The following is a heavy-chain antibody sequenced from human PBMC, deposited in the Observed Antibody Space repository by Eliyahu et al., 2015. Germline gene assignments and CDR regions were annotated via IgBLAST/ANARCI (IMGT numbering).Heavy chain of an antibody. V-gene: IGHV3-23*01. CDR3: ATRSGA. CDR2: SSHSGGT. J-gene: IGHJ5*02. D-gene: IGHD1-26*01. Sequence: EVQLLESGGGLVQPGGSLRLFCAASGFSFSTYGMSWVRQAPGKGLGWVSGSSHSGGTSYADSVKGRFTISRDNSRKTLHLQMNSLRGEDTAVYYCATRSGALGQGTLVTVSS. CDR1: GFSFSTYG.